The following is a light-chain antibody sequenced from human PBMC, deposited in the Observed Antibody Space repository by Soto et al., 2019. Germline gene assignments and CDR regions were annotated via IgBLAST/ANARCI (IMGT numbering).Light chain of an antibody. V-gene: IGKV3-15*01. J-gene: IGKJ2*01. CDR3: QQYHIWYT. Sequence: EIVMTQSPATLSVSPGERATLSCRASQSVNSHLAWFQQRPGQAPRLLMYEASTRSTGVPARFSASGSGTDFILTISGLQSEDFAVYYCQQYHIWYTFGQGTELEIK. CDR2: EAS. CDR1: QSVNSH.